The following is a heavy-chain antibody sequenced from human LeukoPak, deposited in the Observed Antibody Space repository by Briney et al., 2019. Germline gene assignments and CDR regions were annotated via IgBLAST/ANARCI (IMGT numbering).Heavy chain of an antibody. V-gene: IGHV4-59*01. J-gene: IGHJ4*02. CDR2: IYYSGST. D-gene: IGHD6-13*01. Sequence: PSETLSLTCTVSGGSISSYYWSWIRQPPGKGLEWIGYIYYSGSTNYNPSLKSRVTISVDTSKHQFSLKLSSVTAADTAVYYCARGTAAAGPFLTGWGQGTLVTVSS. CDR1: GGSISSYY. CDR3: ARGTAAAGPFLTG.